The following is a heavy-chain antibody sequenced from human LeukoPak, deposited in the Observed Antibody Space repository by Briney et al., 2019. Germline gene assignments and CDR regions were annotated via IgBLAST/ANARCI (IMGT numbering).Heavy chain of an antibody. CDR1: GFTFSNYA. Sequence: GGSLRLSCAASGFTFSNYAMHWVRQAPGKGLEWVAIISYDGTNQYYADSVKGRFTISRDNSQNTLFLQMNSLRPEDTAVYYCAKNRVVFNWNYAYYFDSWGQGTLVTVSS. J-gene: IGHJ4*02. CDR3: AKNRVVFNWNYAYYFDS. D-gene: IGHD1-7*01. CDR2: ISYDGTNQ. V-gene: IGHV3-30*18.